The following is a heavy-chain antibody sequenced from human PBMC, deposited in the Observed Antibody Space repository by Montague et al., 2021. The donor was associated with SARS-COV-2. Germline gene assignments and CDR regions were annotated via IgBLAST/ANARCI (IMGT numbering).Heavy chain of an antibody. D-gene: IGHD3-22*01. CDR2: ITWDSGTL. J-gene: IGHJ4*02. V-gene: IGHV3-9*01. CDR1: GFTFGDHA. Sequence: SLRLSCAASGFTFGDHAMHWVRQAPGKGPEWISGITWDSGTLGYSDSVKGLFTISRDNAKNSLYLQMNSLRVGDTALYYCAKDFDYYDSSGYFDYWGQGTLVTVSS. CDR3: AKDFDYYDSSGYFDY.